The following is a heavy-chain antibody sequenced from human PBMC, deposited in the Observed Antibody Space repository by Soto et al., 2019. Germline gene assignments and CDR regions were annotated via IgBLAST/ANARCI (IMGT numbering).Heavy chain of an antibody. CDR3: ARYATGSYYAVDY. D-gene: IGHD3-10*01. CDR2: ISPSDSDT. V-gene: IGHV5-51*01. J-gene: IGHJ4*02. CDR1: EYSFTNYW. Sequence: GESLKISCKGFEYSFTNYWIGWVRQMPGKGLEWMGIISPSDSDTRYSPPFEGQVTMSVDKSISTAYLQWSSLRASDTGMYYCARYATGSYYAVDYWGQGTLVTVSS.